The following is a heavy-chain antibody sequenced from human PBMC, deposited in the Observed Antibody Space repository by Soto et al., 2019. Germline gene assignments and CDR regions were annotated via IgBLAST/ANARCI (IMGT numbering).Heavy chain of an antibody. D-gene: IGHD4-17*01. Sequence: GXSLILSCAASGFTFSGYAMRCVRQAPGKGLEWVSGISVSGGSTFYADSVKGRFTISRDNSKNTLYLHMNSLRAEDTAVYYCAKVLGHYGAFDIWGQGTMVTVSS. J-gene: IGHJ3*02. CDR3: AKVLGHYGAFDI. CDR2: ISVSGGST. V-gene: IGHV3-23*01. CDR1: GFTFSGYA.